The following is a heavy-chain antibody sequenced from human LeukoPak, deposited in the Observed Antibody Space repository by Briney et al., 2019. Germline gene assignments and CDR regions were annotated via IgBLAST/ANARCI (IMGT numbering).Heavy chain of an antibody. Sequence: GGSLLLSCAASGFTFSSYAMSWVRQAPGKGLEWVSAISGSGGSTYYADSVKGRFTISSDNSKNTLYLQMNSLRAEDTAVYYCAKDHAYYYGSGSWEWFDPWGQGTLVTVSS. CDR1: GFTFSSYA. CDR2: ISGSGGST. CDR3: AKDHAYYYGSGSWEWFDP. D-gene: IGHD3-10*01. V-gene: IGHV3-23*01. J-gene: IGHJ5*02.